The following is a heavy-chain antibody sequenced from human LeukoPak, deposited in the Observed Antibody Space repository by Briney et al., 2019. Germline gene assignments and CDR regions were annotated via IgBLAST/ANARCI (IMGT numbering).Heavy chain of an antibody. CDR3: ARHDYSNYSDY. J-gene: IGHJ4*02. Sequence: SVKVSCKASGGTFSSYAISWVRQAPGQGLEWMGGIIPIFGTANYAQRFQGRVTITADKSTSTAYMELSSLRSEDTAVYYCARHDYSNYSDYWGQGTLVTVSS. CDR2: IIPIFGTA. D-gene: IGHD4-11*01. V-gene: IGHV1-69*06. CDR1: GGTFSSYA.